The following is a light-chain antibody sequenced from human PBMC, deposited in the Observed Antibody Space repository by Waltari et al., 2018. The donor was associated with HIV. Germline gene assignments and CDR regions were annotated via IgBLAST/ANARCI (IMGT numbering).Light chain of an antibody. Sequence: QSVLTQPPSVSGTPGQRASISCSAPGPTIGNSYVSCYQQHPGMAPKLLIYRNNYRPSGVPDRFSGSKSGTSASLTISGLRSEDEGDYYCAAWDESLSGNVFGTGTKVPVL. CDR3: AAWDESLSGNV. J-gene: IGLJ1*01. CDR1: GPTIGNSY. CDR2: RNN. V-gene: IGLV1-47*01.